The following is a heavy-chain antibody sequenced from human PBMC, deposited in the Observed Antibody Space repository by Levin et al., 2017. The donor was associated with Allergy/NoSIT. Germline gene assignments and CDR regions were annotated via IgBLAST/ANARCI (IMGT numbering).Heavy chain of an antibody. Sequence: GGSLRLSCAASGFTFSSYSMNWVRQAPGKGLEWVSSISSSSSYIYYADSVKGRFTISRDNAKNSLYLQMNSLRAEDTAVYYCARERRDGYNSPTGENDYWGQGTLVTVSS. V-gene: IGHV3-21*01. D-gene: IGHD5-24*01. J-gene: IGHJ4*02. CDR2: ISSSSSYI. CDR1: GFTFSSYS. CDR3: ARERRDGYNSPTGENDY.